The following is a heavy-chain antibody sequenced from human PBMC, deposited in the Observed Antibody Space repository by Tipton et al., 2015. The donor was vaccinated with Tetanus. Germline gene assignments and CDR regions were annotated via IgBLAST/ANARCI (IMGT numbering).Heavy chain of an antibody. D-gene: IGHD2-2*01. CDR1: GFTFSSYE. V-gene: IGHV3-48*03. CDR3: ARIIADCSSSSCSKQTLYYDMDV. Sequence: SLRLSCEASGFTFSSYEMNWVRQAPGKGLEWVSHISRSGSTTPYAGPVKGRFTISRDNAKNSLYLQMNSLRAEDTAAYYCARIIADCSSSSCSKQTLYYDMDVWGRGTTVTVSS. J-gene: IGHJ6*02. CDR2: ISRSGSTT.